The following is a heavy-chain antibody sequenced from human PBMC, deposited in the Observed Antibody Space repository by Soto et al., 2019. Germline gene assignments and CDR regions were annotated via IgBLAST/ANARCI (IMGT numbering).Heavy chain of an antibody. V-gene: IGHV1-69*13. CDR3: ARFEYSSSSDTPYYYYYGMDV. J-gene: IGHJ6*02. CDR1: GGTFSSYA. D-gene: IGHD6-6*01. Sequence: ASVKVSCKASGGTFSSYAISWVRQAPGQGLEWMGGIIPIFGTANYAQKFQGRVTITADESTSTAYMELSSLRSEDTAVYYCARFEYSSSSDTPYYYYYGMDVWGQGTTVTVSS. CDR2: IIPIFGTA.